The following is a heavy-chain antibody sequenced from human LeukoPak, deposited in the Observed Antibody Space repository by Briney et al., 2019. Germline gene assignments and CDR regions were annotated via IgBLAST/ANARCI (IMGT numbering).Heavy chain of an antibody. CDR3: ARVDYDFWSGYYKANWFDP. V-gene: IGHV4-59*01. CDR1: GGCISSNY. CDR2: IYYSGST. D-gene: IGHD3-3*01. Sequence: PSETLSLTCTVSGGCISSNYWSWIRQPPGKGLEWIGYIYYSGSTNYNPSLKSRVTISVDTSKNQFSLKLSSVTAADTAVYYCARVDYDFWSGYYKANWFDPWGQGTLVTVSS. J-gene: IGHJ5*02.